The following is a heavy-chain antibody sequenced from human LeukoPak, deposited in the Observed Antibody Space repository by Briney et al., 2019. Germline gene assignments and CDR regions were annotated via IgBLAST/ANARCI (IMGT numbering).Heavy chain of an antibody. J-gene: IGHJ6*03. CDR3: ARDIVVVPAGGWINYYYYMDV. V-gene: IGHV1-2*02. Sequence: GASVKVSCKASGYTFTGYYMHWVRQAPGQGLEWMGWINPNSGGTNYAQKFQGRVTMTRDTSISTAYMELSRLRSDDTAVYYCARDIVVVPAGGWINYYYYMDVWGKGTTVTVSS. CDR1: GYTFTGYY. D-gene: IGHD2-2*01. CDR2: INPNSGGT.